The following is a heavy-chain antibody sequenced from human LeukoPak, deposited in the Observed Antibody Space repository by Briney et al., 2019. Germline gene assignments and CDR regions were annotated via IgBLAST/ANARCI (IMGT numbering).Heavy chain of an antibody. CDR3: ARNWGSNWFDP. V-gene: IGHV4-38-2*02. D-gene: IGHD7-27*01. J-gene: IGHJ5*02. CDR1: GYSISSGYY. Sequence: SETLSLTCTVSGYSISSGYYWGWIRQPPGKGLEWIGSIYHSGSTYYNPSLKSRVTISVDTSKNQFSLKLSSVTAADTAVYYCARNWGSNWFDPWGQGTLVTVSS. CDR2: IYHSGST.